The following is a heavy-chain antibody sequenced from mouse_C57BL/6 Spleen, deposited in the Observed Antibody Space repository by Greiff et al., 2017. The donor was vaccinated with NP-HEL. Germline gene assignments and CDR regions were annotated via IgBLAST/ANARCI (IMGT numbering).Heavy chain of an antibody. V-gene: IGHV1-64*01. Sequence: VQLQQPGAELVKPGASVKLSCKASGYTFTSYWMHWVKQRPGQGLEWIGMIHPNSGSTNYNEKFKSKATLTVDKSSSTAYMQLSSLTSEDSAVYYCARFTTVVGDFDYWGQGTTLTVSS. J-gene: IGHJ2*01. CDR1: GYTFTSYW. D-gene: IGHD1-1*01. CDR2: IHPNSGST. CDR3: ARFTTVVGDFDY.